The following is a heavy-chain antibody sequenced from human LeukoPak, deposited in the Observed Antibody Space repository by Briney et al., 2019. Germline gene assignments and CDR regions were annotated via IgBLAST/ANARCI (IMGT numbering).Heavy chain of an antibody. V-gene: IGHV3-15*01. D-gene: IGHD6-13*01. CDR1: GFTFSNAW. CDR2: IKSKTDGGTT. Sequence: GGSLRLSCAASGFTFSNAWMSWVRQAPRKGLEWVSRIKSKTDGGTTDYAAPVKGRFTISRDDSKNTLYLQMNSLKTEDTAVYYCTTGGAAGIDYWGQGTLVTVSS. J-gene: IGHJ4*02. CDR3: TTGGAAGIDY.